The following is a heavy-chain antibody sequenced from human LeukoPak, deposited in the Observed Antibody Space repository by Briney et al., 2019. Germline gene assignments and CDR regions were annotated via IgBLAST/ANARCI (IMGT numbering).Heavy chain of an antibody. Sequence: GGSLRLPCAASGFTFDDYAMHWVRQAPGKGLEWVSLISWDGGSTYYADSVKGRFTISRDNSKNSLYLQMDSLRAEDTALYYCAKDISVGSSWQFDYWGQGTLVTVSS. D-gene: IGHD6-13*01. CDR3: AKDISVGSSWQFDY. CDR1: GFTFDDYA. CDR2: ISWDGGST. J-gene: IGHJ4*02. V-gene: IGHV3-43D*03.